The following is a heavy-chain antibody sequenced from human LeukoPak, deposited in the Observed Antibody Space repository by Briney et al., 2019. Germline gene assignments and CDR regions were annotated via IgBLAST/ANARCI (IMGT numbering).Heavy chain of an antibody. Sequence: ASVKVSCKASRYTFTSYDINWVRQATGQGLEWTGWMNPNSGNTGYAQKFQGRVTMTRNTSISTAYMELSSLRSEDTAVYYCARVLLRTIFGVVISGDAFDIWGQGTMVTVSS. CDR3: ARVLLRTIFGVVISGDAFDI. CDR2: MNPNSGNT. J-gene: IGHJ3*02. D-gene: IGHD3-3*01. CDR1: RYTFTSYD. V-gene: IGHV1-8*01.